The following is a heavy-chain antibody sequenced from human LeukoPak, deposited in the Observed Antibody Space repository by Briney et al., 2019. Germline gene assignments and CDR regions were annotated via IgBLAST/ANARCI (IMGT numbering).Heavy chain of an antibody. Sequence: PGGSLRLSCAASGFTFSNYNMSWVRQAPGKGLEWVSYISSSSSTIYYADSVKGRFTISRDNAKNSLYLQMNSLRAEDTAVYYCARDHYYGSGSSYKDYWGQGSLVTVSS. CDR3: ARDHYYGSGSSYKDY. CDR2: ISSSSSTI. D-gene: IGHD3-10*01. J-gene: IGHJ4*02. CDR1: GFTFSNYN. V-gene: IGHV3-48*01.